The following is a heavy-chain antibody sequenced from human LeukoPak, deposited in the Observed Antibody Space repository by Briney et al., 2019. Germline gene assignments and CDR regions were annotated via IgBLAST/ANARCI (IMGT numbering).Heavy chain of an antibody. V-gene: IGHV3-30*02. D-gene: IGHD6-13*01. Sequence: GGSLRLSCAPSGFTFNYYGMHWVRQAPGKGLEWGAFIRYDGSNQYSADSVKGRFTISRDNSENTLYMQMNSLRVDDTAVYYCAKGLHSSSWNDAFDIWGQGTTVTVSS. J-gene: IGHJ3*02. CDR3: AKGLHSSSWNDAFDI. CDR1: GFTFNYYG. CDR2: IRYDGSNQ.